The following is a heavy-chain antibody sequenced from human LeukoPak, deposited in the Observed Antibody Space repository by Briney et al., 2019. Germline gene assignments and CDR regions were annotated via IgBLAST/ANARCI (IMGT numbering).Heavy chain of an antibody. CDR3: ARAPWGSSWSFDY. CDR2: INSDGSST. D-gene: IGHD6-13*01. J-gene: IGHJ4*02. CDR1: GFTFSSYW. Sequence: GGSLRLSCAASGFTFSSYWMHWVRHAPGKGLVWVSRINSDGSSTSYADSVKGRFTISRDNAKNTLYLQMNSLGAEDTAVYYCARAPWGSSWSFDYWGQGTLVTVSS. V-gene: IGHV3-74*01.